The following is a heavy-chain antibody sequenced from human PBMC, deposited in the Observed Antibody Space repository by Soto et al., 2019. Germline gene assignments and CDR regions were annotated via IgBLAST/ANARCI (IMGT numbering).Heavy chain of an antibody. CDR2: VYYSGTT. D-gene: IGHD3-22*01. V-gene: IGHV4-30-4*01. CDR1: GASINNNDYY. J-gene: IGHJ2*01. Sequence: PSETLSLTCTVSGASINNNDYYWSWIRQTPGKGLEWIGYVYYSGTTDYIPSLKSRLSMSIDKSQNQFTLKLNSVTAADTAPYYCARMSYFYDKWYFDLWGRGTLVTVSS. CDR3: ARMSYFYDKWYFDL.